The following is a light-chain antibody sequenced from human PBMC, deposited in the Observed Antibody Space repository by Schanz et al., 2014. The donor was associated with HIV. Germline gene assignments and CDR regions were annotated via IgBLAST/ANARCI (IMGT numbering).Light chain of an antibody. V-gene: IGKV3-20*01. CDR3: QQYGNSPRT. J-gene: IGKJ1*01. Sequence: EIVLTQSPGSLSLSPGGRATLSCAASQRLSSSYLAWYQQKRDQPPRLVIYATSSRAAGIPDRFSGTGSGTDFTLTISSLEPEDFAVYYCQQYGNSPRTFGQGTKVEIK. CDR2: ATS. CDR1: QRLSSSY.